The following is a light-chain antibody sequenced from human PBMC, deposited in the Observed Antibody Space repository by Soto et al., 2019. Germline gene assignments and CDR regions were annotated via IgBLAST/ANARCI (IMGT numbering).Light chain of an antibody. CDR3: QQYGNSPIFT. Sequence: EIVLTQSPGTLSLSPGERATLSCRASQSVSSSYLAWYQQKPGQALRLLIYGASSRATGIPDRFSGSGSGTDFTLTISRLEPEDFAVYYCQQYGNSPIFTFGPGTKVDIK. V-gene: IGKV3-20*01. J-gene: IGKJ3*01. CDR1: QSVSSSY. CDR2: GAS.